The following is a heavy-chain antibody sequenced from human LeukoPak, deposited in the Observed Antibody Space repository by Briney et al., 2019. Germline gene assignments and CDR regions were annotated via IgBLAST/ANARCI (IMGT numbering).Heavy chain of an antibody. V-gene: IGHV2-5*04. CDR3: ARGRGTAPSSLLDH. CDR1: GFSLTTSEVG. J-gene: IGHJ4*02. CDR2: IYWNDDK. D-gene: IGHD2-21*02. Sequence: SGPTLVNPTQTLTLTCAFSGFSLTTSEVGVGWIRQPPGKALEWLALIYWNDDKRYSPSLQSRVTITKDTSKNQVVLVMTNMDPVDTGTYYCARGRGTAPSSLLDHWGQGTLVTVSS.